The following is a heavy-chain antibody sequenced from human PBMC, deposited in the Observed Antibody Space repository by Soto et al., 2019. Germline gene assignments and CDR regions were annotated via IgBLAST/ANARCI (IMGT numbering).Heavy chain of an antibody. D-gene: IGHD3-3*01. CDR3: ARGGSDDFWSGVNYGMDV. V-gene: IGHV1-2*04. J-gene: IGHJ6*02. CDR2: INPNSGGT. CDR1: GYTFTGYY. Sequence: GPSVKVSCKASGYTFTGYYMHWVRQAPGQGLEWMGWINPNSGGTNYAQKFQGWVTMTRDTSISTAYMELSRLRSDDTAVYYCARGGSDDFWSGVNYGMDVWGQGTTVTVSS.